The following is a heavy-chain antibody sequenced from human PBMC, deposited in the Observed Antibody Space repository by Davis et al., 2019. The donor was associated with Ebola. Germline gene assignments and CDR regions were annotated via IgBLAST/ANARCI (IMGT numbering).Heavy chain of an antibody. Sequence: AVSVKVSCKASGYTFTYYAMHWVRQAPGQGLEWMGWLNGGNGDTKYSRRFQGRVTMTEDTSTDTAYMELSSLRSEDTAVYYCATSTTVKGRVYYYYGMDVWGQGTTVTVSS. D-gene: IGHD4-11*01. CDR3: ATSTTVKGRVYYYYGMDV. CDR1: GYTFTYYA. CDR2: LNGGNGDT. V-gene: IGHV1-3*01. J-gene: IGHJ6*02.